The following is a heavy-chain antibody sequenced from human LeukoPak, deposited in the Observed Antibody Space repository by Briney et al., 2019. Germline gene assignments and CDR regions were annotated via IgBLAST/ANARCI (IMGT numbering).Heavy chain of an antibody. V-gene: IGHV3-23*01. CDR1: EFTFNNYA. CDR2: ISGSGGST. Sequence: PGGSLRLSCVASEFTFNNYAMTWVRQAPGKGLEWVSAISGSGGSTYYADSVKGRFTISRDNSKNTLYLQMNSLRAEDTAVYYCAKDYYDFWSGPHYYFDYWGQGTLVTVSS. D-gene: IGHD3-3*01. CDR3: AKDYYDFWSGPHYYFDY. J-gene: IGHJ4*02.